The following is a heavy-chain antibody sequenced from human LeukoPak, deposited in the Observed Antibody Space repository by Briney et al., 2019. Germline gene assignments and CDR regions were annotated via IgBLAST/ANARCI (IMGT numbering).Heavy chain of an antibody. D-gene: IGHD3-3*01. V-gene: IGHV3-43*01. Sequence: PGGSLRLSCAASGFTCDDYTRHWVRQAPAKGLEWVSLLSGDGGSTYYADSVKGRFTISRDNSKNSLYLQMNSLRTEDTALYYCAKDLALLRSDYYYGMDVWGQGTTVTVSS. CDR2: LSGDGGST. CDR1: GFTCDDYT. CDR3: AKDLALLRSDYYYGMDV. J-gene: IGHJ6*02.